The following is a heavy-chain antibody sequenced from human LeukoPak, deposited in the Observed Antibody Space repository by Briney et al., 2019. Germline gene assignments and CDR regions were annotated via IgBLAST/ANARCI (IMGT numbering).Heavy chain of an antibody. CDR2: VHQTGVT. Sequence: SETLSLTCSVSGGSITSLYWSWVRQPRGKGLEYVGYVHQTGVTNYNPSLRGRVTVSMDTSKNQFSLKLNSVTAADTAVYYCARSATIAVFRYGMDVWGQGTTVTVSS. CDR3: ARSATIAVFRYGMDV. V-gene: IGHV4-59*11. CDR1: GGSITSLY. J-gene: IGHJ6*02. D-gene: IGHD5-24*01.